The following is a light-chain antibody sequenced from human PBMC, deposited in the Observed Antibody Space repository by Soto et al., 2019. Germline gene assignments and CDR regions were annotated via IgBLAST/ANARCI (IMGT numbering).Light chain of an antibody. J-gene: IGKJ1*01. Sequence: DIQLSQPPPSLSASGGDRLTTTCPASQGISSWLAWYQQKPGKAPKLLIFAASSLQSGVPSRFSGSRSGPDFTLTISSLQPEDFATYYCQQSYSSPPTFGQGTKVDIK. CDR1: QGISSW. V-gene: IGKV1-39*01. CDR2: AAS. CDR3: QQSYSSPPT.